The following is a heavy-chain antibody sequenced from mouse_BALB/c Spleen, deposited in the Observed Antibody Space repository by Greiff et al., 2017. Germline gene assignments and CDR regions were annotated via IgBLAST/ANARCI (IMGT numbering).Heavy chain of an antibody. CDR2: ISYSGST. J-gene: IGHJ4*01. CDR1: GDSITSGY. V-gene: IGHV3-8*02. Sequence: EVKLVESGPSLVKPSQTLSLTCSVSGDSITSGYWNWIRKFPGNKLEYMGYISYSGSTYYNPSLKSRISITRDTSKNQYYLQLNSVTTEDTATYYCARWVGYYDYAMDYWGQGTSVTVSS. D-gene: IGHD2-3*01. CDR3: ARWVGYYDYAMDY.